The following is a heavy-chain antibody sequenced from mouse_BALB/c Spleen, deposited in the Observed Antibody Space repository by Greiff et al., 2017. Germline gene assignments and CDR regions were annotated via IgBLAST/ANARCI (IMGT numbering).Heavy chain of an antibody. CDR1: GFNIKDTY. Sequence: VHVKQSGAELVKPGASVKLSCTASGFNIKDTYMHWVKQRPEQGLEWIGRIDPANGNTKYDPKFQGKATITADTSSNTAYLQLSSLTSEDTAVYYCASMITSYWYFDVWGAGTTVTVSS. V-gene: IGHV14-3*02. D-gene: IGHD2-4*01. J-gene: IGHJ1*01. CDR2: IDPANGNT. CDR3: ASMITSYWYFDV.